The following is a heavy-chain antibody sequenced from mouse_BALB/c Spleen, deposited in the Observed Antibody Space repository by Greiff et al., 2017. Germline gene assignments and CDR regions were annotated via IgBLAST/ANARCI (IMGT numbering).Heavy chain of an antibody. CDR1: GYTFTSYW. Sequence: QVQLKESGAELAKPGASVKMSCKASGYTFTSYWMHWVKQRPGQGLEWIGYINPSTGYTEYNLKFKDKATLTADKSSSTAYMQLSSLTSEDSAVYYCARYDYDAAWFAYWGQGTLVTVSA. CDR2: INPSTGYT. D-gene: IGHD2-4*01. V-gene: IGHV1-7*01. J-gene: IGHJ3*01. CDR3: ARYDYDAAWFAY.